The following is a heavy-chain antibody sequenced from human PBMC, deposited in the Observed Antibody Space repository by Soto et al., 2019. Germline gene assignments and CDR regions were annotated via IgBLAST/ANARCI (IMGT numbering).Heavy chain of an antibody. Sequence: ASVKVSCKASGYTFTNYGFSWVRQAPGQGLEWMGWISGYNGNTNYAERLQGRVTMTTDTSTSTAYMELSSLRSEDTAVYYCARSANYDFWSGYYGYYYYGMDVWGQGTTVTVSS. CDR1: GYTFTNYG. D-gene: IGHD3-3*01. CDR3: ARSANYDFWSGYYGYYYYGMDV. J-gene: IGHJ6*02. CDR2: ISGYNGNT. V-gene: IGHV1-18*01.